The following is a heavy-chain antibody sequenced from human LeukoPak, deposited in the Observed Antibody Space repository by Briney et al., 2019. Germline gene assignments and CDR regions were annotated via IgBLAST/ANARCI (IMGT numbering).Heavy chain of an antibody. V-gene: IGHV3-15*01. Sequence: GALRLSCAASGFTFSNAWMSWVRQAPGKGLEWVGRIKSKTDGGTTDYAAPVKGRFTISRDDSKNTLYLQMNSLKTEDTAVYYCTTENYDILTGYVYFDYWGQGTLVTVSS. J-gene: IGHJ4*02. CDR3: TTENYDILTGYVYFDY. CDR1: GFTFSNAW. CDR2: IKSKTDGGTT. D-gene: IGHD3-9*01.